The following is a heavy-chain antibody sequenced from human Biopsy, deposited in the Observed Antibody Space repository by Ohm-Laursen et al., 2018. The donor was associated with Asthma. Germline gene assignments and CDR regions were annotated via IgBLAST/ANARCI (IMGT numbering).Heavy chain of an antibody. CDR3: ARGGYCTSPTCPWGRYATDV. Sequence: SLRLSCAALGFTFSSYWMSWVRQAPGKGLEWVANIKKDGSEKYYVDSVKGRFTISRDNAKNSLYLHMNILRAEDTAVYYCARGGYCTSPTCPWGRYATDVWGQGTTVTVSS. J-gene: IGHJ6*02. CDR2: IKKDGSEK. CDR1: GFTFSSYW. D-gene: IGHD2-2*01. V-gene: IGHV3-7*01.